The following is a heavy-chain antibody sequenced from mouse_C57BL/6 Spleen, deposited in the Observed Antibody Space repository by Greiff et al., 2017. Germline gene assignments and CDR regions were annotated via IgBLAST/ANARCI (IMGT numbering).Heavy chain of an antibody. CDR2: ISSGSSTI. V-gene: IGHV5-17*01. J-gene: IGHJ2*01. Sequence: EVQLVESGGGLVKPGGSLKLSCAASGFTFSDYGMHWVRQAPEKGLEWVAYISSGSSTIYYADTVKGRFTISRDNAKNTLFLQMTSLRSEDAAVYYCARPYGNYGGFDYWGQGTTLTVSS. CDR1: GFTFSDYG. D-gene: IGHD2-1*01. CDR3: ARPYGNYGGFDY.